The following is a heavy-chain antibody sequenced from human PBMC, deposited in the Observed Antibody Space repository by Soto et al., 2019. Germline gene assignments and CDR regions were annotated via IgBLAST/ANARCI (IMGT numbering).Heavy chain of an antibody. Sequence: QVQLVQSGAEVKKPGASVKVSCKASGYTFTNYYMHWVRQAPGQGLEWMGIINPSGGSTSYAHNFQGSVTMTRDTSTSTVYMDLSSLRSEDTAVYYCARVRGLTTGTLSYCDYWGQGTLVTVSS. J-gene: IGHJ4*02. CDR3: ARVRGLTTGTLSYCDY. D-gene: IGHD1-1*01. V-gene: IGHV1-46*01. CDR2: INPSGGST. CDR1: GYTFTNYY.